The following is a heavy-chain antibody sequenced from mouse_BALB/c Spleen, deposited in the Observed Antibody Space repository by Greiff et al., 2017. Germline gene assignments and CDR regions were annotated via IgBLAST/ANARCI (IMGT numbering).Heavy chain of an antibody. CDR3: ARWDYYGSSYYWYFDV. D-gene: IGHD1-1*01. Sequence: EVQLVESGGGLVKPGGSLKLSCAASGFTFSSYTMSWVRQTPEKRLEWVATISSGGGNTYYPDSVKGRFTISRDNAKNNLYLQMSSLRSEDTALYYCARWDYYGSSYYWYFDVWGAGTTVTVSS. CDR1: GFTFSSYT. J-gene: IGHJ1*01. V-gene: IGHV5-9*03. CDR2: ISSGGGNT.